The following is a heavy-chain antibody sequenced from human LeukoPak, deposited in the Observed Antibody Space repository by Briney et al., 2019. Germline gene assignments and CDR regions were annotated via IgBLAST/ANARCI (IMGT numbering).Heavy chain of an antibody. V-gene: IGHV3-15*01. J-gene: IGHJ5*02. CDR3: TTGACPDNIAAAGTMFDP. CDR2: IKSKTDGGTT. CDR1: GFTFSNAW. D-gene: IGHD6-13*01. Sequence: GGSLRLSCAASGFTFSNAWMSWVRQAPGKGLEWVGRIKSKTDGGTTDYAAPVKGRFTISRDDSKNTLYLQMNSLKTEDTAVYYCTTGACPDNIAAAGTMFDPWGQGTLVTVSS.